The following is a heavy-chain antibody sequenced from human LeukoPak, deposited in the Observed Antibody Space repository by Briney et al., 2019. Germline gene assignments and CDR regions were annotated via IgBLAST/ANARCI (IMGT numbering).Heavy chain of an antibody. D-gene: IGHD6-19*01. Sequence: PGGSLRLSCAASGFTFSSYAMSWVRQAPGKGLGWVSAISGSGGSTYYADSVKGRFTISRDNSKNTLYLQMNSLRAEDTAVYYCAKDPGYSSGWDDYWGQGTLVTVSS. V-gene: IGHV3-23*01. CDR2: ISGSGGST. CDR1: GFTFSSYA. J-gene: IGHJ4*02. CDR3: AKDPGYSSGWDDY.